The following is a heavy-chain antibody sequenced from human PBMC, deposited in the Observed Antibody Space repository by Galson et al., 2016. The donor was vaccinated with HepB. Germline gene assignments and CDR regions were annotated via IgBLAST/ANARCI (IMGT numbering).Heavy chain of an antibody. V-gene: IGHV1-3*04. CDR2: VNTGNGNT. J-gene: IGHJ6*02. CDR3: AKGYKGVVVTADYYFGMDV. D-gene: IGHD2-15*01. CDR1: GYTFSSYA. Sequence: SVKVSCKASGYTFSSYAMHWVRQAPGQRLEWMGWVNTGNGNTKYSQKFQGRVTITRDTSANTAYLDLSSLRPEDTAVYYCAKGYKGVVVTADYYFGMDVWGQGTTVTVSS.